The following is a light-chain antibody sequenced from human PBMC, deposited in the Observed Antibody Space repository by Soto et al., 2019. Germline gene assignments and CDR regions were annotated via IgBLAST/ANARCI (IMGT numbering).Light chain of an antibody. CDR3: SSYTSNNTHV. CDR2: EVS. CDR1: SSDVGGFDY. V-gene: IGLV2-14*01. J-gene: IGLJ1*01. Sequence: QSALTQPASVSGSPGQSITISCTGTSSDVGGFDYVSWYQQHPGKAPKRIIYEVSYRPSGVSNRFSGSKSGNTASLTISGLQAEDEADYYCSSYTSNNTHVFGTGTKLTVL.